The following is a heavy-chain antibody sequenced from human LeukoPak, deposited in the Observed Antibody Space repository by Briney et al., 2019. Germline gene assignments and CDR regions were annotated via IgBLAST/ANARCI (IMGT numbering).Heavy chain of an antibody. J-gene: IGHJ3*02. CDR3: ASDYGGNSGAFDI. V-gene: IGHV3-23*01. Sequence: GGSLRLSCAASGFTFSSNAMSWVRQVPGKGLEWVSAISGSGGSTYYADSVKGRFTISRDNSKNTPYLQMNSLRAEDTAVYYCASDYGGNSGAFDIWGQGTMVTVSS. CDR2: ISGSGGST. CDR1: GFTFSSNA. D-gene: IGHD4-23*01.